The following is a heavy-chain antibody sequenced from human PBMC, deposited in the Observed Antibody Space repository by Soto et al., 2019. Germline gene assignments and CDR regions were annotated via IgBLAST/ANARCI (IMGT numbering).Heavy chain of an antibody. CDR2: IYYSGST. V-gene: IGHV4-59*01. J-gene: IGHJ5*02. CDR3: VTGVFTWGAGLWFDP. D-gene: IGHD3-16*01. CDR1: GGSISSYY. Sequence: QVQLQESGPGLVKPSETLSLTCTVSGGSISSYYWSWIRQPPGKGLEWIGYIYYSGSTNYNPSLKRGVTISVDTSKYQFSLKRSAVTAADRAVYYCVTGVFTWGAGLWFDPWGQGTLVTVSS.